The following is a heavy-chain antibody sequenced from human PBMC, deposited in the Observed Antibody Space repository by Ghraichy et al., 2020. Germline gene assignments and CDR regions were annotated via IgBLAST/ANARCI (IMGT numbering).Heavy chain of an antibody. D-gene: IGHD3-3*01. V-gene: IGHV1-24*01. CDR3: ATGVSGIFGVVTPFDY. J-gene: IGHJ4*02. Sequence: ASVKVSCKVSGYTLTELSMHWVRQAPGKGLEWMGGFDPEDGETIYAQKFQGRVTMTEDTSTDTAYMELSSLRSEDTAVYYCATGVSGIFGVVTPFDYWGQGTLVTVSS. CDR1: GYTLTELS. CDR2: FDPEDGET.